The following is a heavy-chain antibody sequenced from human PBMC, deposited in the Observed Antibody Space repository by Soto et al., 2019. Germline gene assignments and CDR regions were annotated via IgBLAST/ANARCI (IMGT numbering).Heavy chain of an antibody. V-gene: IGHV1-46*01. CDR1: EYTFTDYY. CDR3: ATAAYSTSWYDF. D-gene: IGHD6-13*01. CDR2: INPSGGST. J-gene: IGHJ5*01. Sequence: QVQLVQSGAEVKKPGASVKLSCKSSEYTFTDYYIHWVRQAPGQGLEWMGLINPSGGSTSYAQKFQGRVTMTRDTSTSTVYMELSSLRSEDTAGYYCATAAYSTSWYDFWGQGTLVTVSS.